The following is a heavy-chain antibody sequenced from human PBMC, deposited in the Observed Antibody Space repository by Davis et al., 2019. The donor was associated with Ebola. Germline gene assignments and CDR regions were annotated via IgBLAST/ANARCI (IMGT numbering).Heavy chain of an antibody. J-gene: IGHJ4*02. D-gene: IGHD1-1*01. CDR1: GYTFTSYG. V-gene: IGHV1-18*04. CDR2: INPHNGNT. CDR3: ARAQFPTTSDH. Sequence: ASVKVSCKAPGYTFTSYGITWVRQAPGQGLEWMGSINPHNGNTNYAQNVQGRVTMTTDTSTSTAYMEVGSLGSDDTAVYYCARAQFPTTSDHWGQGTLVTVSS.